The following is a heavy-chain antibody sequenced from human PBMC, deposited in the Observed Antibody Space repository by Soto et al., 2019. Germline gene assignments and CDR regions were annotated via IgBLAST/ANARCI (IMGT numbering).Heavy chain of an antibody. J-gene: IGHJ3*01. CDR2: LSRGGGTT. D-gene: IGHD6-6*01. V-gene: IGHV3-23*01. Sequence: GGSLRLSCAASGFTFSSHGMSWVRQAPGKGPEWIAGLSRGGGTTYYADSVKGRFTNSRDNSKNTLDLIMNSLKVEDTALYYCAKDGQYRTDGFDVWGQGTMVTVSS. CDR3: AKDGQYRTDGFDV. CDR1: GFTFSSHG.